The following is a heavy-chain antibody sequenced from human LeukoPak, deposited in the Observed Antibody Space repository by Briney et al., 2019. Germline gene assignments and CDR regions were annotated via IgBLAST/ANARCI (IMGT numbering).Heavy chain of an antibody. Sequence: ASVKVSCKASGYTFTGYYMHRVRQAPGQGLEWMGWINPNSGGTNYAQKFQGRVTMTRDTSISTAYMELSRLRSDDTAVYYCARDLYYDSSGHDYWGQGTLVTVSS. CDR2: INPNSGGT. D-gene: IGHD3-22*01. CDR1: GYTFTGYY. CDR3: ARDLYYDSSGHDY. J-gene: IGHJ4*02. V-gene: IGHV1-2*02.